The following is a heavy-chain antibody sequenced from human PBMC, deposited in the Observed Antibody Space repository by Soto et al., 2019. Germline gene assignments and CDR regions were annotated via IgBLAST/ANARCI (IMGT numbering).Heavy chain of an antibody. D-gene: IGHD1-26*01. J-gene: IGHJ4*02. CDR2: ITSSSDTI. V-gene: IGHV3-48*02. CDR3: ARDDEGGSDCDLGY. CDR1: GFTFSIFH. Sequence: PGGSLRLSCAASGFTFSIFHMNWFRQAPGRGLEWVAYITSSSDTIYYSDSVKGRFTISRDNGKNSLFLQMNSLRDEDTAVNYCARDDEGGSDCDLGYWGQGALVTVSS.